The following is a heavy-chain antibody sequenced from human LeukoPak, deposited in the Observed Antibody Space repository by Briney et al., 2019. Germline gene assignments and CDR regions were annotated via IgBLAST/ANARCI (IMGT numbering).Heavy chain of an antibody. D-gene: IGHD2-15*01. CDR2: IHYSGST. CDR1: GGSISDYY. J-gene: IGHJ4*02. V-gene: IGHV4-59*08. Sequence: SETLSLTCSVSGGSISDYYWSWIRQPPGKGLGWIGCIHYSGSTNYNPSLKSRVTISVDTSKNQFSLKLSSVTAADTAVYYCARHGYCSGGSCYIPSYFDYWGQGTLVTVSS. CDR3: ARHGYCSGGSCYIPSYFDY.